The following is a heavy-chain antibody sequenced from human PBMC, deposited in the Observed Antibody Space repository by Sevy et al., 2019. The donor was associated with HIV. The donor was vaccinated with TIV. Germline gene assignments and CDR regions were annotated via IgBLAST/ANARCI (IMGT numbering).Heavy chain of an antibody. Sequence: GGSLRLSCVASGFTFSNYSMSWVRQAPGKGLDWVGGISGSGGSRNYADSVNGRFTISRDNSGKTLYMQMNSLRAEDTAVYYCANEGYKDYWGQGTLVTVSS. D-gene: IGHD5-18*01. CDR1: GFTFSNYS. V-gene: IGHV3-23*01. J-gene: IGHJ4*02. CDR2: ISGSGGSR. CDR3: ANEGYKDY.